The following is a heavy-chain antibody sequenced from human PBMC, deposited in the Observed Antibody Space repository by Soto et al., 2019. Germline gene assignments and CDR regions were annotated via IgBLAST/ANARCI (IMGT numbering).Heavy chain of an antibody. CDR1: GFSFSDYA. CDR2: ISESGGST. D-gene: IGHD6-13*01. Sequence: QAGGSLRLSCAASGFSFSDYAMSWVRQAPGKXLEWVSVISESGGSTHYADSVRGRFTVSRDNSKNSLSLRMNSLRDEDTAVYFCAKRSPYSSGWYPPIFDYWGQGALVTVSS. V-gene: IGHV3-23*01. J-gene: IGHJ4*02. CDR3: AKRSPYSSGWYPPIFDY.